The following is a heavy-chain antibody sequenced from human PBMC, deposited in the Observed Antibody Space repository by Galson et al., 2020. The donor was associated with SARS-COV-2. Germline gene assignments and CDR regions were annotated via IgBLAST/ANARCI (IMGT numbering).Heavy chain of an antibody. Sequence: SQTLSLTRTVSVGSISSSSYYWGWIRQPPGKGLEWIGNIYYSGSTYYNPSLQSRVTISVDTSKNQFSLKLSSVTAADTAVYCCARHASGDYYDSGFDYWGQGTRVT. CDR1: VGSISSSSYY. CDR2: IYYSGST. D-gene: IGHD3-22*01. CDR3: ARHASGDYYDSGFDY. V-gene: IGHV4-39*07. J-gene: IGHJ4*02.